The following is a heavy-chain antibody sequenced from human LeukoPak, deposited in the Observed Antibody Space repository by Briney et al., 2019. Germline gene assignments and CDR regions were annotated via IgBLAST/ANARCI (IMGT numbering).Heavy chain of an antibody. J-gene: IGHJ4*02. CDR2: ISSSSTYT. Sequence: KTGGSLRLSCAASGFTFSTYIMNWVRHAPGKGLEWVSSISSSSTYTYYADSVKGRFTISRDNAKNSLYLQMNSLRAEDTAVYYCARGVGANGPSPFDYWGQGTLVTVSS. CDR1: GFTFSTYI. CDR3: ARGVGANGPSPFDY. D-gene: IGHD1-26*01. V-gene: IGHV3-21*01.